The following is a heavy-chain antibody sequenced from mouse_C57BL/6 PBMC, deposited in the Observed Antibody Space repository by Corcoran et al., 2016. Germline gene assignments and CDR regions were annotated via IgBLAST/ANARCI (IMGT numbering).Heavy chain of an antibody. V-gene: IGHV1-76*01. J-gene: IGHJ2*01. CDR3: ARSGVLLRSRFDY. Sequence: VQLKQSGADLVRPGASVKLSCKASGYTFTDYYINWVKQRPGQGLEWIARIYPGSGNTYYNEKFKGKATLTAEKSSSTAYMQLSSLTSEDSAVYFCARSGVLLRSRFDYWGQGTTLTVSS. D-gene: IGHD1-1*01. CDR1: GYTFTDYY. CDR2: IYPGSGNT.